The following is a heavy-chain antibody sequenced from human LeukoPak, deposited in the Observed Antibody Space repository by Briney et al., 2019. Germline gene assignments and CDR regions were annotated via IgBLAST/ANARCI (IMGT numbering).Heavy chain of an antibody. CDR3: ASEYYDFWSGYSGVWFDP. CDR2: IYYSGST. J-gene: IGHJ5*02. Sequence: PSETLSLTCTVSGGSISSSSYYWGWIRQPPGKGLEWIGSIYYSGSTYYNPSLKGRVTISVDTSKNQFSLKLSSVTAADTAVYYCASEYYDFWSGYSGVWFDPWGQGTLVTVSS. CDR1: GGSISSSSYY. V-gene: IGHV4-39*07. D-gene: IGHD3-3*01.